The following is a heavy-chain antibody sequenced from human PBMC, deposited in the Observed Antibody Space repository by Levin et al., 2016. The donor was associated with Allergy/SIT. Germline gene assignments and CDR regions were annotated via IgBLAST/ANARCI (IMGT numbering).Heavy chain of an antibody. D-gene: IGHD4-17*01. J-gene: IGHJ4*02. CDR2: IKQDGSEK. Sequence: VRQAPGKGLEWVANIKQDGSEKYYVDSVKGRFTISRDNAKNSLYLQMNSLRAEDTAVYYCARATIYGAIDYWGQGTLVTVSS. CDR3: ARATIYGAIDY. V-gene: IGHV3-7*03.